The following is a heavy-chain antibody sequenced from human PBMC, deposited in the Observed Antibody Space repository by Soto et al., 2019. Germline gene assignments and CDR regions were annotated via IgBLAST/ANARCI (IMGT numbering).Heavy chain of an antibody. CDR3: AREGGGYRFDY. J-gene: IGHJ4*02. Sequence: QVQLQESGPGLVKPSETLSLTCAVSGASFGTYYWSWIRQPPGKGLEWIGYIFYSGHLKYNPSLXXXXXXXXXXXXXXXXXXXXSXTXXXXXXXYCAREGGGYRFDYWGQGTLVTVSS. D-gene: IGHD1-26*01. V-gene: IGHV4-59*01. CDR1: GASFGTYY. CDR2: IFYSGHL.